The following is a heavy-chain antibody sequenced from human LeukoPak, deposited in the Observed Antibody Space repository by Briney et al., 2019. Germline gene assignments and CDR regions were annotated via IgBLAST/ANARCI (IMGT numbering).Heavy chain of an antibody. V-gene: IGHV3-30*18. CDR1: GFTFSSYG. CDR3: AKDGRDGYNLVDY. CDR2: ISYDGSNK. J-gene: IGHJ4*02. Sequence: PGGSLRLSCAASGFTFSSYGMHWVRQAPGKGLEWVAVISYDGSNKYYADSVKGRFTISRDNSKNTLYLQMNSLRAEDTAVYYCAKDGRDGYNLVDYWGQGTLVTVSS. D-gene: IGHD5-24*01.